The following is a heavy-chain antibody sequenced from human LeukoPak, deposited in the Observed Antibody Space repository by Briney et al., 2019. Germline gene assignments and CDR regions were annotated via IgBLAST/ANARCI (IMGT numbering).Heavy chain of an antibody. CDR3: AKDQTISGVNFFDF. V-gene: IGHV3-23*01. D-gene: IGHD3-10*01. CDR1: GGSISSYY. Sequence: ETLSLTCTVSGGSISSYYWSWIRQPPGKGLEWVSGIISSGGGTYYADSVKGRFTISRDNSKNTLYLQMNDLRAEDTAVYYCAKDQTISGVNFFDFWGQGTLVTVSS. J-gene: IGHJ4*02. CDR2: IISSGGGT.